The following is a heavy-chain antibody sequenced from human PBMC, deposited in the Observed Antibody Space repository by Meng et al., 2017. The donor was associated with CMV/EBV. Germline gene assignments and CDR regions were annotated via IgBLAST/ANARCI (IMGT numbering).Heavy chain of an antibody. J-gene: IGHJ5*02. D-gene: IGHD6-13*01. V-gene: IGHV3-30*02. CDR3: ARSPTNQEDSSSWYSLIQDWFDP. CDR1: GFTFSSYG. CDR2: IRYDGSNK. Sequence: GGSLRLSCVASGFTFSSYGMHWVRQAPGKGLEWVAFIRYDGSNKYYADSVKGRFTISRDNSKNTLYLQMNSLRAEDTAVYYCARSPTNQEDSSSWYSLIQDWFDPWGQGTLVTVSS.